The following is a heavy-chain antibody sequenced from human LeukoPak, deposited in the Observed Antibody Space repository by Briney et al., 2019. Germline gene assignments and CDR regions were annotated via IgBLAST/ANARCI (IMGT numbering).Heavy chain of an antibody. D-gene: IGHD6-19*01. Sequence: SETLSLTCTVSGGSISSGGYYWSWIRQHPGKGLEWIGYIYYSGSTYYNPSLESRVTISVDTSKNQFSLKLSSVTAADTAVYYCARGGGWYGNYFDYWGQGTLVTVSS. V-gene: IGHV4-31*03. CDR1: GGSISSGGYY. J-gene: IGHJ4*02. CDR2: IYYSGST. CDR3: ARGGGWYGNYFDY.